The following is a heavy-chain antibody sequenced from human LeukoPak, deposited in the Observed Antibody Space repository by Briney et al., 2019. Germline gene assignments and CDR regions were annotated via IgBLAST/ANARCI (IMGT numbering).Heavy chain of an antibody. CDR1: GGTFSSYA. D-gene: IGHD6-13*01. CDR2: IIPIFGTA. CDR3: ARDRDSSSWYDAFDI. J-gene: IGHJ3*02. V-gene: IGHV1-69*13. Sequence: GASVKVSCKASGGTFSSYAISWVRQAPGQGLEWMGGIIPIFGTANYAKKFQGRVTITADVSTSTAYMELSSLRSEDTAVYYCARDRDSSSWYDAFDIWGQGTMVTVSS.